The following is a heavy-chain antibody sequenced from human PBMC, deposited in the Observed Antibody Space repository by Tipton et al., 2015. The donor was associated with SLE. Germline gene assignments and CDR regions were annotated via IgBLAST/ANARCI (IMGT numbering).Heavy chain of an antibody. CDR2: LSSDGSHT. D-gene: IGHD2-15*01. CDR3: ARDSRRHLYSNYFYYMDA. Sequence: RSLRLSCAASGFTFSTYVMHWVRQAPGRGLEWVAVLSSDGSHTNYAVSVKGRFTISRDNSENSLYLQMNSLRTEDTAVYFCARDSRRHLYSNYFYYMDAWGNGTTVTVSS. J-gene: IGHJ6*03. CDR1: GFTFSTYV. V-gene: IGHV3-30*04.